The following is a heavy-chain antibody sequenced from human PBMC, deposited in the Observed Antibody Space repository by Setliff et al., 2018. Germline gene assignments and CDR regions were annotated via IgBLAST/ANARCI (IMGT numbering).Heavy chain of an antibody. CDR3: ARDTRDKYDSSGYYLSLDS. J-gene: IGHJ4*02. D-gene: IGHD3-22*01. V-gene: IGHV1-69*13. Sequence: ASVKVSCKASGGTFSTDGFSWVRQAPGQGLEWMGRIIPVFRTANYAQKFRGRVTITADEVARTAYMELSTLRSEDTAVYYCARDTRDKYDSSGYYLSLDSWGQGSLVTVSS. CDR1: GGTFSTDG. CDR2: IIPVFRTA.